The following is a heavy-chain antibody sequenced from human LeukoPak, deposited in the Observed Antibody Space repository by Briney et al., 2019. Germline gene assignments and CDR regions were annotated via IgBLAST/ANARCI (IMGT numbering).Heavy chain of an antibody. CDR2: IYSGGGT. CDR3: ARSRLGYVTMKED. CDR1: GFSISSYV. D-gene: IGHD3-22*01. V-gene: IGHV3-53*01. J-gene: IGHJ4*02. Sequence: SGGSLRLSCAVSGFSISSYVMSWVRQAPGKGLEWVSVIYSGGGTYYADSVKGRFTTSRDNSKNTLYLQMNSLRAEDTAVYYCARSRLGYVTMKEDWGQGTLVTVSS.